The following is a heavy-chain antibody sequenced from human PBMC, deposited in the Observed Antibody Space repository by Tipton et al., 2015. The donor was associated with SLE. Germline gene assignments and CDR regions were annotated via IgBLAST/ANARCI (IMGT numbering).Heavy chain of an antibody. CDR2: MLYSGAT. CDR3: ARAELGDFDY. CDR1: GGSISGFA. D-gene: IGHD7-27*01. V-gene: IGHV4-34*12. Sequence: TLSLTCDVYGGSISGFAWSWIRQPPGQGLEWIGEMLYSGATNYKSSLESRVTISVDTSKNQFSLRLSSVTAADTAVYYCARAELGDFDYWGPGSLVTVSS. J-gene: IGHJ4*02.